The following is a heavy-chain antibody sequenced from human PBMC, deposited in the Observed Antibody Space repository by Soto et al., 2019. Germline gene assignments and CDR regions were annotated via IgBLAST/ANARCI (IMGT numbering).Heavy chain of an antibody. Sequence: QVQLQESGPGLVKPSQTLSLTCTVSGGSISSGGYYWSCIRQHPGKGLEWIGYIYYSGSTYYNPSLKSGVTISVDTSKNQFSLKLSSVTAADTAVYYCARAHPKGGSYYGNYFDYWGQGTLVTVSS. CDR3: ARAHPKGGSYYGNYFDY. D-gene: IGHD1-26*01. V-gene: IGHV4-31*03. J-gene: IGHJ4*02. CDR2: IYYSGST. CDR1: GGSISSGGYY.